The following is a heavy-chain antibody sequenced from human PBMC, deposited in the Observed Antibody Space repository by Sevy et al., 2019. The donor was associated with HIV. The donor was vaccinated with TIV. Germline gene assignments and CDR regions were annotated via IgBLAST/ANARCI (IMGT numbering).Heavy chain of an antibody. CDR3: AKSTWSGYSLPYFYHGVDV. CDR2: INPSGGST. V-gene: IGHV1-46*03. D-gene: IGHD3-3*01. J-gene: IGHJ6*02. Sequence: ASVKVSCKASGYTFTNFYMHWVRQAPGQGLEWMGIINPSGGSTSYAQKFQGRVTMTRDTSTSTVYMEVGSLRSEDTALYYCAKSTWSGYSLPYFYHGVDVWGQGTTVTVSS. CDR1: GYTFTNFY.